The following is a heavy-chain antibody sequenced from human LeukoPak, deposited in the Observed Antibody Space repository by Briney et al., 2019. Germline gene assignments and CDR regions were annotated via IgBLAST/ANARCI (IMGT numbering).Heavy chain of an antibody. Sequence: GGSLRLSCEASGFTFRNYWMTWVRRSPGKGLEWVAIIKPDGSDKFHVDAVKGRFTISRDNAKNSLFLQMSNLRAEDTAVYYCARGGHRQKEFWGQGTLVTVSS. CDR1: GFTFRNYW. V-gene: IGHV3-7*01. D-gene: IGHD3-10*01. CDR2: IKPDGSDK. J-gene: IGHJ4*02. CDR3: ARGGHRQKEF.